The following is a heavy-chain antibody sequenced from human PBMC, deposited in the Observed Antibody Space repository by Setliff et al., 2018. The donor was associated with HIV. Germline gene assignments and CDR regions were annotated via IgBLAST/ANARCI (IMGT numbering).Heavy chain of an antibody. CDR2: ISPHNGDT. D-gene: IGHD3-3*01. CDR1: GYTFTGYF. V-gene: IGHV1-2*02. J-gene: IGHJ5*02. Sequence: GASVKVSCKASGYTFTGYFIHWVRQAPGQGLEWMGWISPHNGDTNIPQRFKGRVTMTRDTSISTAYMELSRLRSDDTAVYYCARDPIFGVVINLYNWFDPWGQGTLVTVSS. CDR3: ARDPIFGVVINLYNWFDP.